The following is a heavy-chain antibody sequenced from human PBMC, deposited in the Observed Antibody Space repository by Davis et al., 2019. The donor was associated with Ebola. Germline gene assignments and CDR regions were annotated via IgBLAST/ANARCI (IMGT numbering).Heavy chain of an antibody. V-gene: IGHV1-18*04. Sequence: ASVKVSCKSSDYTFTSYGLVWVRQAPGLGLEWMGWISGFNTNTNFAQKFQGRVTVSKDTSTNTAYMDLRSLTSDDTAIYYCARAPNYDVLTGTSSYYFGYWGQGTLVTVSS. D-gene: IGHD3-9*01. CDR1: DYTFTSYG. J-gene: IGHJ4*02. CDR2: ISGFNTNT. CDR3: ARAPNYDVLTGTSSYYFGY.